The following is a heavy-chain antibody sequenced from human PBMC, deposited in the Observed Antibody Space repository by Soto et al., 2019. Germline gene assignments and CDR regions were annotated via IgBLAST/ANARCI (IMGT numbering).Heavy chain of an antibody. CDR2: ISGSGDST. D-gene: IGHD2-21*01. V-gene: IGHV3-23*01. CDR3: AKAYGASHAPFDC. J-gene: IGHJ4*01. CDR1: GFTFRGYA. Sequence: EEQLLESGGGLAQPGGSLRLSCAASGFTFRGYAMSWVRQAPGKGPEWVSGISGSGDSTYHAKSVKGRFIISRDNSKNTLYLEINSLRAEDTAVHYCAKAYGASHAPFDCWGHGTLVAVSS.